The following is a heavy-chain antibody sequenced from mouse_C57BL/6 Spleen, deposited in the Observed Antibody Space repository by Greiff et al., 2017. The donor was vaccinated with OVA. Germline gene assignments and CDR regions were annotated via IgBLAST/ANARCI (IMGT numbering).Heavy chain of an antibody. J-gene: IGHJ3*01. CDR1: GFTFSSYG. CDR2: ISSGGSYT. Sequence: EVQRVESGGDLVKPGGSLKLSCAASGFTFSSYGMSWVRQTPDKRLEWVATISSGGSYTYYPDSVKGRFTISRDNAKNTLYLQMSSLKSEDTAMYYCASRWLPAWFAYWGQGTLVTVSA. V-gene: IGHV5-6*01. D-gene: IGHD2-3*01. CDR3: ASRWLPAWFAY.